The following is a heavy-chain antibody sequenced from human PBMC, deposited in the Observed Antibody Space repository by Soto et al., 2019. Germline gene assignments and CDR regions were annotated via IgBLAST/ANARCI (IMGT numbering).Heavy chain of an antibody. CDR3: ARVVGKNYFDY. V-gene: IGHV4-59*01. CDR1: GGSISGYY. CDR2: IYYTGST. D-gene: IGHD2-15*01. Sequence: SETLSLTCTVSGGSISGYYWSWIRQPPGKGLEWIGYIYYTGSTYYNPSLKSRVTISLDTSRNQFSLKLTSVTAADTAVYYCARVVGKNYFDYWGQGTLVTVSS. J-gene: IGHJ4*02.